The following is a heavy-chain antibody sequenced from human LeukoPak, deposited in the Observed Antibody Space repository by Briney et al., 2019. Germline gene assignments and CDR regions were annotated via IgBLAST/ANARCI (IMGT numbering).Heavy chain of an antibody. Sequence: AGGSLRLSCAASGFSFSNTWMAWVRQAPGKGLEWVANIKQDGSTKQYVDSVKGRFTISRDNAKNSLYLQMNSLRAEDTALYYCARDQTRSLDYWGQGTLVTVSS. V-gene: IGHV3-7*01. CDR1: GFSFSNTW. J-gene: IGHJ4*02. D-gene: IGHD1-26*01. CDR3: ARDQTRSLDY. CDR2: IKQDGSTK.